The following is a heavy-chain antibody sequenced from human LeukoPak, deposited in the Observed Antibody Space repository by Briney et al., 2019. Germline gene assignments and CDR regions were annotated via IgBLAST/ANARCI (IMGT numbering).Heavy chain of an antibody. CDR2: IDRTGTGF. CDR3: ARGKRGFRN. D-gene: IGHD5-12*01. Sequence: GGSLRLSCVASGLTFSDHYMSWIRQAPGKGLEWLSYIDRTGTGFYYTDSVKGRFVISRDNDKSTLFLQMNNLTAKDTAEYYCARGKRGFRNWGQGTLVTVSS. V-gene: IGHV3-11*01. J-gene: IGHJ4*02. CDR1: GLTFSDHY.